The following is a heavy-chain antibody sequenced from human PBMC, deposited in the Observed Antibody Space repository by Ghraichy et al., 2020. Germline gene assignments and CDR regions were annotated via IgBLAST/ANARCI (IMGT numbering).Heavy chain of an antibody. CDR3: AITLNSSSWYGGFDY. V-gene: IGHV4-34*01. J-gene: IGHJ4*02. Sequence: SETLSLTCAVYGGSFSGYYWSWIRQPPGKGLEWIGEINHSGSTNYNPSLKSRVTISVDTSKNQFSLKLSSVTAADTAVYYCAITLNSSSWYGGFDYWGQGTLVTVSS. CDR2: INHSGST. CDR1: GGSFSGYY. D-gene: IGHD6-13*01.